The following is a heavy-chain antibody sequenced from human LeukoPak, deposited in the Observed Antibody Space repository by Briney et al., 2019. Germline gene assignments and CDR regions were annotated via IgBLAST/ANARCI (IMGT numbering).Heavy chain of an antibody. J-gene: IGHJ4*02. D-gene: IGHD5-18*01. CDR2: INSDGSST. V-gene: IGHV3-74*01. Sequence: GGSLRLSCAASRFTFSSYWMHWVRQAPGKGLVWVSRINSDGSSTSYADSVKGRFTISRDNAKNTLYLQMNSLRAEDTAVYYCARALGAMGGLDYWGQGTLVTVSS. CDR1: RFTFSSYW. CDR3: ARALGAMGGLDY.